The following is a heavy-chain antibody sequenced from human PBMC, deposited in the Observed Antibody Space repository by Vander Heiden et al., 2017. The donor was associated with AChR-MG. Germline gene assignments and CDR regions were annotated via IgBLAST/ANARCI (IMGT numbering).Heavy chain of an antibody. V-gene: IGHV5-51*01. CDR1: GYNFIKYW. CDR3: ARHGIGGCTSSSCYTSFYFYGMDV. J-gene: IGHJ6*02. CDR2: IYPDDTDI. D-gene: IGHD2-2*02. Sequence: EVQLVQSGAEVKKPGESLKISCKGSGYNFIKYWIGWVRQMPGKGLEWMGIIYPDDTDIKYNPSFEGQVTISADNSISTAYLQWSSLKASDTAMYYCARHGIGGCTSSSCYTSFYFYGMDVWGQGTTVTVTS.